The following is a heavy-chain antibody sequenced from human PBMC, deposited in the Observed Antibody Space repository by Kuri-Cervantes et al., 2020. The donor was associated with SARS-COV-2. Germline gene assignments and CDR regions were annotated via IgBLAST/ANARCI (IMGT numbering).Heavy chain of an antibody. D-gene: IGHD6-13*01. J-gene: IGHJ5*02. CDR1: GFTFDDYG. CDR3: ARDKGWQQGGNWFDP. CDR2: INWNGGST. Sequence: GESLKISCAASGFTFDDYGMSWVRQAPGKGLEWVSGINWNGGSTGYADSVKGRFTISRDNAKNSLYLQMNSLRAEDTALYHCARDKGWQQGGNWFDPWGQGPRVTVSS. V-gene: IGHV3-20*01.